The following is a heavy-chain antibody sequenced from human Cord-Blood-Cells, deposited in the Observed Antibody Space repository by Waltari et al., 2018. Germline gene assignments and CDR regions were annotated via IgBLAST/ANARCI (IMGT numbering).Heavy chain of an antibody. CDR2: INHSGST. Sequence: QVQLQQWGAGLLKPSETLSLTCAVYGGSFSGYYWSWIRQPPGTGREWIGEINHSGSTNYNPSLKSRVTISVDTSKNQFSLKLSSVTAADTAVYYCARHFEQNYDILTGYYNWFDPWGQGTLVTVSS. CDR3: ARHFEQNYDILTGYYNWFDP. D-gene: IGHD3-9*01. CDR1: GGSFSGYY. J-gene: IGHJ5*02. V-gene: IGHV4-34*01.